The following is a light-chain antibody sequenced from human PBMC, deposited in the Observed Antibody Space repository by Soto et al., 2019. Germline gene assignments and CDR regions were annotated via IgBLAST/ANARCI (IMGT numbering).Light chain of an antibody. CDR2: DVS. V-gene: IGLV2-11*01. Sequence: QSVLTQPRSVSGSPGQSVTISCTGTSSDVGGYNYVSWYQQYPGKAPKFMIYDVSKRPSGVPDRFSGSKSGNTAYLTISGLQAEDEADYYCCSYSGSYTWVFGGGTKLTVL. CDR1: SSDVGGYNY. CDR3: CSYSGSYTWV. J-gene: IGLJ3*02.